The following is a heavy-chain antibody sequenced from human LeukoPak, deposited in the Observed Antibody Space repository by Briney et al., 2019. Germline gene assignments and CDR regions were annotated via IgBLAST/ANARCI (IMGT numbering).Heavy chain of an antibody. CDR3: ARTLYSYGYGAFDY. D-gene: IGHD5-18*01. CDR2: ISSSSSTI. Sequence: GGSLRLSCAASGFTFSSYSMNWVRQAPGKGLEWVSYISSSSSTIYYADSVKGRFTISRDNAKNSLYLQMNSLRAEDTAVYYCARTLYSYGYGAFDYWGQGTLVTVSS. V-gene: IGHV3-48*01. CDR1: GFTFSSYS. J-gene: IGHJ4*02.